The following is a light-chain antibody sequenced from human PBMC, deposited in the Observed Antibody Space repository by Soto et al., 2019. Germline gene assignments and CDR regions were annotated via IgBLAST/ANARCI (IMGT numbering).Light chain of an antibody. CDR2: RAS. J-gene: IGKJ1*01. CDR3: HQYANSPET. Sequence: EIVLTQSPGTLSLSPGERATLSCRASLSVSDSYLAWYQQKPGQAPRLLIYRASNRATDIPDRFSGSGSGTDFTLTISRLEPEDVAVYFCHQYANSPETFGRGTKVEIK. V-gene: IGKV3-20*01. CDR1: LSVSDSY.